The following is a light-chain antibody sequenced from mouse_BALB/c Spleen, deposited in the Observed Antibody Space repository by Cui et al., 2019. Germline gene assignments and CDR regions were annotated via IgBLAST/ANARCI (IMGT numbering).Light chain of an antibody. V-gene: IGKV4-61*01. CDR1: SSVSY. J-gene: IGKJ5*01. Sequence: QIVLTQLTEIISASPGEKVSISCSASSSVSYMYRYQQKPGSSPKPWIYRTSNLASGVPSRFSGSGSGSSYSLTIISMEAEDAASYYCQQYHSYPFGAGTKLELK. CDR2: RTS. CDR3: QQYHSYP.